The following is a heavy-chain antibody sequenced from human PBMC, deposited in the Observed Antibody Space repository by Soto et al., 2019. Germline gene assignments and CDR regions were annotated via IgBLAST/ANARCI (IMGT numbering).Heavy chain of an antibody. CDR2: INTDGSST. CDR1: GFIFSSEC. V-gene: IGHV3-74*01. Sequence: VGSLRLSCAVSGFIFSSECMNWDRQAPGKGLVWISRINTDGSSTSYADSVKGRFTISRDNAENTLYLQMNSLRAEDTAVYYCVRDRPGSKNYFDYCGQGTLVTVSP. J-gene: IGHJ4*02. CDR3: VRDRPGSKNYFDY. D-gene: IGHD4-4*01.